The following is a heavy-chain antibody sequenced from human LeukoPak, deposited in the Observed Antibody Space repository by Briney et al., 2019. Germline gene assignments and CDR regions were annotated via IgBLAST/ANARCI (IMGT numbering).Heavy chain of an antibody. Sequence: ASVKVSCKTSGYYFSDYYMHWVRHAPGQGLEWMGWINPNSGGTSSAQKFQGRVTMTRDTSITTVYMEVNWLTSDDTAIYYCARADRLDGGPYLIGPWGQGTLVTVSS. CDR2: INPNSGGT. J-gene: IGHJ5*02. CDR1: GYYFSDYY. CDR3: ARADRLDGGPYLIGP. D-gene: IGHD2-21*01. V-gene: IGHV1-2*02.